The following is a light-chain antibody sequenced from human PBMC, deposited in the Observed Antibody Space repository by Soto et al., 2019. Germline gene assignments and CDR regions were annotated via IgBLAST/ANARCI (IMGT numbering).Light chain of an antibody. Sequence: DIQMTQSPSTLSALVGDRVAISCRASQSISSWLAWYQQKPGKAPKLLIYRASSLESGVPARFSGSGSGPDFTLTISSLQPEDFATYYCQQSYSSPPTFGQGTKVDIK. CDR2: RAS. CDR1: QSISSW. CDR3: QQSYSSPPT. V-gene: IGKV1-5*03. J-gene: IGKJ1*01.